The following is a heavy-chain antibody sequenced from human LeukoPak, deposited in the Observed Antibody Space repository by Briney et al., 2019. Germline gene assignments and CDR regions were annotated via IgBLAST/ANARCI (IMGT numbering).Heavy chain of an antibody. J-gene: IGHJ3*01. CDR1: GGSISSSSYY. D-gene: IGHD2-15*01. CDR2: IYYSGST. V-gene: IGHV4-39*02. CDR3: ARDCSGGSCYGALDA. Sequence: PSETLSLTCTVSGGSISSSSYYWGWIRQPPGKGLEWIGSIYYSGSTYYNPSLKSRVTISVDTSKNQFSLKLSSVTAADTAVYYCARDCSGGSCYGALDAWGQGTMVTVSS.